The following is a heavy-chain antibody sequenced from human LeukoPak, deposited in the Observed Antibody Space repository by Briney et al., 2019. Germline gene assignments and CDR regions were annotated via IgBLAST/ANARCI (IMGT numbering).Heavy chain of an antibody. V-gene: IGHV3-23*01. Sequence: GGSLRLSCAASGFTFSIYTMNWVRQAPGKGLEWVSAIRGTDDSTYYADFVKGRFTISRDNSKNTLYPQMNSLRAEDTAVYYCAKDRGGSYPGGFDSWGQGTLVTVSS. CDR3: AKDRGGSYPGGFDS. CDR2: IRGTDDST. D-gene: IGHD1-26*01. J-gene: IGHJ4*02. CDR1: GFTFSIYT.